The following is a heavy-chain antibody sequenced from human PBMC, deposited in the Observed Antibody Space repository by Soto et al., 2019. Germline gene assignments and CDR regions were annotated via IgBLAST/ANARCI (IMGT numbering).Heavy chain of an antibody. CDR3: ARAAKRGNRGDY. D-gene: IGHD3-10*01. CDR1: GGSFSGYY. Sequence: QVQLQQWGAGLLKPSETLSLTCAVYGGSFSGYYWSWIRQPPGKGLEWIGEINHSGSTNYNPSLKSRVTISVDTSKNQFSLKLSSVTAADTAVYYCARAAKRGNRGDYWGQGTLVTVSS. J-gene: IGHJ4*02. V-gene: IGHV4-34*01. CDR2: INHSGST.